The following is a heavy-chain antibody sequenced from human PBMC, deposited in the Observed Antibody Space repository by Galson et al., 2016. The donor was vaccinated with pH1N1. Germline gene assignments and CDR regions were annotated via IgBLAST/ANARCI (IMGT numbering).Heavy chain of an antibody. CDR3: ARMDLIVGASTGAGDYYGMDV. D-gene: IGHD1-26*01. J-gene: IGHJ6*02. Sequence: SVKVSCKASGYTFNIYGISWVRQAPGQGLEWMGWISPYNGNTNYAQEFQGRVSMTTDTSPSIVYMELRSLRPDDTAVYFCARMDLIVGASTGAGDYYGMDVWGQGTTVTVSS. V-gene: IGHV1-18*01. CDR1: GYTFNIYG. CDR2: ISPYNGNT.